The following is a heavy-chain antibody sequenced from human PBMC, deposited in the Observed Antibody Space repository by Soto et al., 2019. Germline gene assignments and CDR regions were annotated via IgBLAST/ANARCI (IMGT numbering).Heavy chain of an antibody. CDR1: GDSVSSNSAA. Sequence: SQTLSLTCAISGDSVSSNSAAWNWIRQSPSGGLEWLGRTYYRSKWYNEYAVSVKGRMTVNPDTSKNQLSLQLNSVTPEDTAIYYCARSQGFLDYWGQGTLVTVSS. CDR3: ARSQGFLDY. CDR2: TYYRSKWYN. J-gene: IGHJ4*02. D-gene: IGHD2-15*01. V-gene: IGHV6-1*01.